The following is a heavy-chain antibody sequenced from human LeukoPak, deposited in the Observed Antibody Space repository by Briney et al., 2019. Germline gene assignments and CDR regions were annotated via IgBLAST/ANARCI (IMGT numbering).Heavy chain of an antibody. D-gene: IGHD4-17*01. CDR1: GYTFTSYD. V-gene: IGHV1-24*01. Sequence: ASVKVSCKASGYTFTSYDINWVRQAPGKGLEWMGGFDPEDGETIYAQKFQGRVTMTEDTSTDTAYMELSSLRSKDTAVYYCATYGDYEGEWGQGTLVTVSS. CDR2: FDPEDGET. CDR3: ATYGDYEGE. J-gene: IGHJ4*02.